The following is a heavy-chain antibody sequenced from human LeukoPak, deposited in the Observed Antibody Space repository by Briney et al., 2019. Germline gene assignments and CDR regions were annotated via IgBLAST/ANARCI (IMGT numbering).Heavy chain of an antibody. V-gene: IGHV3-7*01. Sequence: RGSLRLSCAVSGFTFSGFWMSWSRQAPGKGLEWVASINSDGSEGYYADVVKGRFTISRDNSKNTLYPQMNSLRAEDTAVYYCARESFGDYGASYYFDYWGQGTLVTVSS. CDR1: GFTFSGFW. CDR3: ARESFGDYGASYYFDY. J-gene: IGHJ4*02. D-gene: IGHD4-17*01. CDR2: INSDGSEG.